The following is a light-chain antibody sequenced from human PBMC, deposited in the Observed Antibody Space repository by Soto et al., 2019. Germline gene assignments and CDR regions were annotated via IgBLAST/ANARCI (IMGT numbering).Light chain of an antibody. J-gene: IGKJ1*01. Sequence: EIVMTQSPATLSVPPGERATLSCRASQSVSSRLAWYQQKRGQAPRLLIYDASTRATGIPARFSGSGSGTEFNLTISSLQSEDFAIYYCRHYNNWPPETFGQGTKVDI. CDR2: DAS. V-gene: IGKV3-15*01. CDR1: QSVSSR. CDR3: RHYNNWPPET.